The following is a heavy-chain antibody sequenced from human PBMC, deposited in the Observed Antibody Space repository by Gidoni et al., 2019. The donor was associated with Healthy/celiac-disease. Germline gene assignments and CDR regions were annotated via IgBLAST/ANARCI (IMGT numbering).Heavy chain of an antibody. Sequence: EVQLVESGGGLVQPGGSLRLSCAASGFTFSRYAMSWVRQAPGKGLEWVSAISGSGGSTYYADSVKGRCTISRDNSKNTLYLQMNSLRAEDTAVYYCAARNYYYDSSGYSEWYFDYWGQGTLVTVSS. D-gene: IGHD3-22*01. CDR1: GFTFSRYA. CDR3: AARNYYYDSSGYSEWYFDY. V-gene: IGHV3-23*04. CDR2: ISGSGGST. J-gene: IGHJ4*02.